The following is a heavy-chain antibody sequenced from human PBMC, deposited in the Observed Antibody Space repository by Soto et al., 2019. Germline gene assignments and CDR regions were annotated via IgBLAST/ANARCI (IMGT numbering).Heavy chain of an antibody. CDR1: GFTFSDHF. CDR3: VNFISGVVH. D-gene: IGHD3-3*02. J-gene: IGHJ4*02. CDR2: SKNKDNNFIT. V-gene: IGHV3-72*01. Sequence: GGSLRLSCVASGFTFSDHFMDWVRQTPGRGLEWVGRSKNKDNNFITEYAASVKGRFTISRDDSKNLLYLQMNSLKTDDTAMYYCVNFISGVVHWGQGTLVTVSS.